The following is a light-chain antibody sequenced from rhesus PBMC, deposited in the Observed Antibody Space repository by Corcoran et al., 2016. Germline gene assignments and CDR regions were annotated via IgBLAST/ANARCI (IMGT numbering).Light chain of an antibody. CDR3: QQNNSYPLT. CDR2: TAS. CDR1: QGISSY. V-gene: IGKV1-25*01. J-gene: IGKJ1*01. Sequence: DIQMTQSPSSLSASVGDRVTITCRASQGISSYLAWYQQKLGKAPKLLIYTASTLQSGVPSRFSGSGSGTDFPLTISSLQPEDFGTYYCQQNNSYPLTFGQGTKVEIK.